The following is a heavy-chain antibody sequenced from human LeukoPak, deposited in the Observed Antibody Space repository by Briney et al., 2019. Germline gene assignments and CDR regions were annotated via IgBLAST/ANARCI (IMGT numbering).Heavy chain of an antibody. CDR2: IIPILGIA. Sequence: SVKVSCKGSGGTFSSYTISWVRQAPGQGLEWMGRIIPILGIANYAQKFQGRVTITADKSTSTAYMELSSLRSEDTAVYYCARLVPAATPDSKNRDCWGQGTLVTVSS. J-gene: IGHJ4*02. CDR3: ARLVPAATPDSKNRDC. CDR1: GGTFSSYT. V-gene: IGHV1-69*02. D-gene: IGHD2-2*01.